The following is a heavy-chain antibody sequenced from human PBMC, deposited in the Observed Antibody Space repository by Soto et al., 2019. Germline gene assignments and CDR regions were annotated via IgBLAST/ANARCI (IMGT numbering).Heavy chain of an antibody. Sequence: QVQLVQSGAEVKKPGSSVKVSCKASGGTFSSYAISWVRQAPVQGLEWMGGIIPIFGTANYAQKFQGRVTITADESTSTTYMEMSSMISEDTAVYYCARLQVGPSGIAAAGDLNYYYYGMDVWGQGTTVTDSS. CDR3: ARLQVGPSGIAAAGDLNYYYYGMDV. J-gene: IGHJ6*02. CDR1: GGTFSSYA. V-gene: IGHV1-69*01. CDR2: IIPIFGTA. D-gene: IGHD6-13*01.